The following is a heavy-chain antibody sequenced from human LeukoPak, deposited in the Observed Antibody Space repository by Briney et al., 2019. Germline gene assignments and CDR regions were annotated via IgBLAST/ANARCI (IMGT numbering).Heavy chain of an antibody. CDR1: GGSISSYY. CDR3: ARGQGWNDGGIDY. CDR2: IYYSGST. J-gene: IGHJ4*02. V-gene: IGHV4-59*01. Sequence: SETLSLTCAVYGGSISSYYWSWIRQPPGKGLEWIGYIYYSGSTNYNPSLKSRVTISVDTSKNQFSLKLSSVTAADTAVYYCARGQGWNDGGIDYWGQGTLVTVSS. D-gene: IGHD1-1*01.